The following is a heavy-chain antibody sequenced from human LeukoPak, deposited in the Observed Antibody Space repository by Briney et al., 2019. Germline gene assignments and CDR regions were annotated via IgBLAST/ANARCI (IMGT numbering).Heavy chain of an antibody. CDR3: AKKAEGSTVTTYYYYYYMDV. CDR1: GFTFSTYG. V-gene: IGHV3-30*02. D-gene: IGHD4-11*01. J-gene: IGHJ6*03. Sequence: PGGSLRLSCAASGFTFSTYGMHWVRQAPGKGLDWVAFIRYDGSNKYYADSVKGRFTISRDNSKNTLYLQMNSLRAEDTAVYYCAKKAEGSTVTTYYYYYYMDVWGKGTTVTVSS. CDR2: IRYDGSNK.